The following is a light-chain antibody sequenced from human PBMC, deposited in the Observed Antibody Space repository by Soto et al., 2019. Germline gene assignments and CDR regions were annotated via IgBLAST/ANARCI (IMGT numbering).Light chain of an antibody. V-gene: IGLV1-40*01. CDR2: GNS. J-gene: IGLJ1*01. CDR3: QSYDSSLSAPYV. Sequence: VLTQPPSMSEAPGQRVNISCTGSSSNIGAGYDVPWYQQLPGTAPKLLIYGNSNRPSGVPDRFSGSKSGTSASLSITGLHAEDEADYYCQSYDSSLSAPYVFGTGTKVTVL. CDR1: SSNIGAGYD.